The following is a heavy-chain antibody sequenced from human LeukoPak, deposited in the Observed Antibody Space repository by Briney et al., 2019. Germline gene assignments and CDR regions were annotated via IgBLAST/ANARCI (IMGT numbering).Heavy chain of an antibody. Sequence: PSETLSLTCTVSGGSIKSRSYFWGWIRQPPGKGLEWIGYIYYSGTTNYNPSLKSRVAISVGTSKSQFSLKLSSVTAADTAVYYCARAKYNWNDDYYYYYMDVWGKGTTVTVSS. D-gene: IGHD1-1*01. CDR2: IYYSGTT. V-gene: IGHV4-61*05. J-gene: IGHJ6*03. CDR3: ARAKYNWNDDYYYYYMDV. CDR1: GGSIKSRSYF.